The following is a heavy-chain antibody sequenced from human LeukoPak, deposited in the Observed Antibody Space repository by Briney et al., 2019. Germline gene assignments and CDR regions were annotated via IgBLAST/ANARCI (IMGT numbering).Heavy chain of an antibody. V-gene: IGHV3-21*01. D-gene: IGHD1-14*01. J-gene: IGHJ4*02. Sequence: GGSLRLSCAASGFTFSSYSMNWVRQAPGKGLEWVSSISSSSSYIYYADSVKGRFTISRVNAKNSLYLQMNSLRAEDTAVYYCAGGLPLENTFDYWGQGTLVTVSS. CDR2: ISSSSSYI. CDR3: AGGLPLENTFDY. CDR1: GFTFSSYS.